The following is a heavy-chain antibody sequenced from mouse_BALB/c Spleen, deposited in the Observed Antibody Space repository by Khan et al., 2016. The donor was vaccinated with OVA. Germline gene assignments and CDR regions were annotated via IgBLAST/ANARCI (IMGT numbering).Heavy chain of an antibody. CDR2: ISYSGST. CDR1: GYSITSDYA. J-gene: IGHJ3*01. Sequence: VQLKQSGPGLVKPSQSLSLTCTVTGYSITSDYAWNWIRQFPGNKLEWMGSISYSGSTSYIPSLKSRISITRDTSKNQFFLQLNSVTTEDTATYCCARWFVYWGQGTLVTVSA. CDR3: ARWFVY. V-gene: IGHV3-2*02.